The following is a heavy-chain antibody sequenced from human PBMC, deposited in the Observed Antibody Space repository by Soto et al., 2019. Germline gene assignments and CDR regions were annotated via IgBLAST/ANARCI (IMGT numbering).Heavy chain of an antibody. CDR1: GFNFRNYG. CDR3: ARVGVDTTVVDGGYYYYPLDV. D-gene: IGHD5-18*01. V-gene: IGHV3-74*01. J-gene: IGHJ6*02. CDR2: INSDGRST. Sequence: GGSLRLSCAASGFNFRNYGMHWVRQAPGEGLVWVSRINSDGRSTRYADSVKGRFTISRDNAGNTLFLQMNSLRADDTAVYYCARVGVDTTVVDGGYYYYPLDVWGQGTTVTVSS.